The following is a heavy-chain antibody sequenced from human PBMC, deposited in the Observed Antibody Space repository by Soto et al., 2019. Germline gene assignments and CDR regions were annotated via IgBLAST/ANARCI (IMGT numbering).Heavy chain of an antibody. CDR3: ARERIQLWASYYYYGMDV. Sequence: ASVKVSCKASGYTFTGYYMHWVRQAPGQGREWMGWINPNSGGTNYAQKFQGWVTMTRDTSISTAYMELSRLRSDDTAVYYCARERIQLWASYYYYGMDVWGQGXTVTVSS. D-gene: IGHD5-18*01. CDR1: GYTFTGYY. V-gene: IGHV1-2*04. J-gene: IGHJ6*02. CDR2: INPNSGGT.